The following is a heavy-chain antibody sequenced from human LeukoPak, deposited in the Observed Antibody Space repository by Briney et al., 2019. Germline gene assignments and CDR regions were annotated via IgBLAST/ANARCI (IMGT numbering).Heavy chain of an antibody. V-gene: IGHV3-23*01. CDR2: ISGSGVST. CDR1: GFTFSDYA. CDR3: AKSVESAVTTNPYFDY. J-gene: IGHJ4*02. Sequence: GGSLRLSCAASGFTFSDYAMSWVRQALGKGLSWVSVISGSGVSTYNADSVKGRFTISRDNCKNTLYLQMNSLRAEDTAVYYCAKSVESAVTTNPYFDYWGQGTLVTVSS. D-gene: IGHD4-17*01.